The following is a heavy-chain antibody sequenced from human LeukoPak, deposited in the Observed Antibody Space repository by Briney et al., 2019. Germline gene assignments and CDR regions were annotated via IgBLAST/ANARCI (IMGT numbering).Heavy chain of an antibody. CDR2: ITSSSSTI. CDR3: TRDPNALDY. V-gene: IGHV3-48*02. J-gene: IGHJ4*02. CDR1: GFTLRSYS. Sequence: GGSLRLSCAASGFTLRSYSMNWVRQAPGKGLEWVSYITSSSSTIHYADSVKGRFTISRDNAKNSLYLQMSSLRDEDTAVYYCTRDPNALDYWGQGTLVTVSS.